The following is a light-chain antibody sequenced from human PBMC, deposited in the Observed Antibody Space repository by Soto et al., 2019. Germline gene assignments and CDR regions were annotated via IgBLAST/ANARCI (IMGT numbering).Light chain of an antibody. CDR1: QSVSSD. V-gene: IGKV3-15*01. CDR2: GAS. Sequence: EIVMTQSPATLSVSPGERATLSCRASQSVSSDLAWYLQKPGQAPSLLVYGASTRATGMPARFSGSGSGTEFTLTISSLRSEDFAVYYCQQYNIWPHTFGQGTKLEIK. CDR3: QQYNIWPHT. J-gene: IGKJ2*01.